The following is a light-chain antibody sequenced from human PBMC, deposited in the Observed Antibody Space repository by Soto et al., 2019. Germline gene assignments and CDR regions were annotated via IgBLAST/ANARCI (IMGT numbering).Light chain of an antibody. CDR3: TSNKTTSPYV. J-gene: IGLJ1*01. CDR2: DVS. CDR1: NSDVGGYHY. V-gene: IGLV2-14*01. Sequence: QSVLTQPASVSGSPGQSITISCTGTNSDVGGYHYVSWYQQHPGKAPKLLIYDVSTRPSGVSNRFSGSKSGNTASLTISWLQAEDEADYYCTSNKTTSPYVFGGGTKVTVL.